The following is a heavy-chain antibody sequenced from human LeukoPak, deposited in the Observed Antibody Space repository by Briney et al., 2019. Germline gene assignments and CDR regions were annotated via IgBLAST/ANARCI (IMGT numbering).Heavy chain of an antibody. Sequence: GGSLRLSCAASGFTFSSYAMSWVRQAPGKGLEWVSGISWNSGSIGYADSVKGRFTISRDNAKNSLYLQMSSLRAEDTALYYCAKGGLRYSSGWYYFDYWGQGTLVTVSS. V-gene: IGHV3-9*01. CDR1: GFTFSSYA. CDR2: ISWNSGSI. CDR3: AKGGLRYSSGWYYFDY. D-gene: IGHD6-19*01. J-gene: IGHJ4*02.